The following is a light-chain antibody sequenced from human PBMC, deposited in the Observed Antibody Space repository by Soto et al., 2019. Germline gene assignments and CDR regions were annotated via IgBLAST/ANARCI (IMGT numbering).Light chain of an antibody. J-gene: IGLJ1*01. CDR3: RSWPTRSTYV. CDR1: NSDVGAFRF. CDR2: EVS. Sequence: QSVLTQPASVSGSPGQSITISCTGTNSDVGAFRFVTWYQQHPGKAPKLMIYEVSNRPAGVSDRFSGSKSGNTASLTISGLQTEDEADYYCRSWPTRSTYVFGNGTKVTVL. V-gene: IGLV2-14*01.